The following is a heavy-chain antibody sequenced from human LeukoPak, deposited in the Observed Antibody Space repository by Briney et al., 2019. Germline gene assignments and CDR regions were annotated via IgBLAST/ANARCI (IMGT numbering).Heavy chain of an antibody. V-gene: IGHV3-23*01. CDR3: AKVGVWFGELSRADY. CDR2: ISGSDGST. J-gene: IGHJ4*02. CDR1: GFTFSSYA. Sequence: VQPGGSLRLSCAASGFTFSSYAMSWVRQAPGKGLEWVSSISGSDGSTFYADSVKGRFTISRDNAENSLYLQMNSLRAEDTAVYYCAKVGVWFGELSRADYWGQGTLVTVSS. D-gene: IGHD3-10*01.